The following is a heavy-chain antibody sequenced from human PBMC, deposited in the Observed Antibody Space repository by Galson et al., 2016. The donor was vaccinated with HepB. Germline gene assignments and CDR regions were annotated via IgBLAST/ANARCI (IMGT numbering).Heavy chain of an antibody. CDR1: GFTFSSYA. D-gene: IGHD3-10*01. J-gene: IGHJ4*02. V-gene: IGHV3-23*01. Sequence: SLRLSCAASGFTFSSYAMSWVRQAPGKGLEWVSAISGSVGSTYYADSVKGRFTISRDNSKNTLYLQMNSLRAEDTAVYYCAKDYRPYYYGSGRSPFDYWGQGTLVTVSS. CDR2: ISGSVGST. CDR3: AKDYRPYYYGSGRSPFDY.